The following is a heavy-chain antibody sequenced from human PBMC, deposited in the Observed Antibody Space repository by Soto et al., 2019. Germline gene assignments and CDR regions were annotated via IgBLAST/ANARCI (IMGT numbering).Heavy chain of an antibody. J-gene: IGHJ5*02. CDR1: GDSVSSNSAA. CDR2: TYYRSKWYN. CDR3: AKTGQPSLGELSKNWFDP. V-gene: IGHV6-1*01. Sequence: SQTLSLTCAISGDSVSSNSAAWNWIRQSPSRGLEWLGRTYYRSKWYNDYAVSVKSRITINPDTSKNQFSLQLNSVTPEDTAVYYRAKTGQPSLGELSKNWFDPWGQGTLVTVSS. D-gene: IGHD3-16*02.